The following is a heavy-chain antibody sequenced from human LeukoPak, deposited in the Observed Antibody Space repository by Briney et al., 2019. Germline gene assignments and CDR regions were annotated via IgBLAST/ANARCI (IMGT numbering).Heavy chain of an antibody. CDR3: ARALLYDFWSAGHAFDI. J-gene: IGHJ3*02. CDR1: GFTVXSNX. V-gene: IGHV3-66*02. Sequence: GFTVXSNXXXWVRQAPGKGLXGVXVIXCGGSTYYADSVKVRFTISRDNSKNTLYLQMNSLRAEDTAVYYCARALLYDFWSAGHAFDIWGQGTMVTVSS. CDR2: IXCGGST. D-gene: IGHD3-3*01.